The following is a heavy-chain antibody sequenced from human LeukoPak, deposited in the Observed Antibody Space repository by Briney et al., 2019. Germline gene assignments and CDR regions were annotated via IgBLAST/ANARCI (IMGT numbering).Heavy chain of an antibody. CDR2: INHSGST. D-gene: IGHD1-26*01. CDR3: ARLVGATEYFDY. Sequence: SETLSLTCAVYGGSFSGYYWSWIRQPPGKGLEWIGEINHSGSTNYNPSLKSRVTISVDTSKNQFSLKLSSVTAADTAVYYCARLVGATEYFDYWGQGTLVTVSS. J-gene: IGHJ4*02. CDR1: GGSFSGYY. V-gene: IGHV4-34*01.